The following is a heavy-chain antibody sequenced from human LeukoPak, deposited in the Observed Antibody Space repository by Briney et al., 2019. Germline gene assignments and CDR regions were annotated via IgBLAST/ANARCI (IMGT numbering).Heavy chain of an antibody. Sequence: PGGSLRLSCAASGFTFSSYAMSWVRQAPGKGLEWVSAISGSGGSTYYADSVKGRFTISRDNSKNTLYLQMNSLKTEDTAVYYCTTTPYYYDSSGNLIDYWGQGTLVTVSS. D-gene: IGHD3-22*01. CDR1: GFTFSSYA. CDR2: ISGSGGST. V-gene: IGHV3-23*01. CDR3: TTTPYYYDSSGNLIDY. J-gene: IGHJ4*02.